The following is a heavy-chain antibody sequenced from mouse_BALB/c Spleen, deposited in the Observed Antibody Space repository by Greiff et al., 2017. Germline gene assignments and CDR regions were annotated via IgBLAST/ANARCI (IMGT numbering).Heavy chain of an antibody. Sequence: VQLQQSGAELAKPGASVKMSCKASGYTFTSYWMHWVKQRPGQGLEWIGYINPSTGYTEYNQKFEDKATLTADKSSSTAYMQLSSLTSEDSAVYYCARKGPLDYWGQGTTLTVSS. J-gene: IGHJ2*01. V-gene: IGHV1-7*01. CDR2: INPSTGYT. CDR1: GYTFTSYW. CDR3: ARKGPLDY. D-gene: IGHD3-3*01.